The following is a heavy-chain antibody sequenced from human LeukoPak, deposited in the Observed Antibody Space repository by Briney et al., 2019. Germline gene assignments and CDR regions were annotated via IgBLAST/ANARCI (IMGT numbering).Heavy chain of an antibody. Sequence: GGSLRLSCAASGFTFSSYGMHWVRQAPGKGLEWVAFIRYDGSNKYYAYSVKGRFTISRDNSKNTLYLQMNSLRAEDTAVYYCAKDLGSSGWYIDYWGQGTLVTVSS. CDR3: AKDLGSSGWYIDY. CDR1: GFTFSSYG. D-gene: IGHD6-19*01. CDR2: IRYDGSNK. J-gene: IGHJ4*02. V-gene: IGHV3-30*02.